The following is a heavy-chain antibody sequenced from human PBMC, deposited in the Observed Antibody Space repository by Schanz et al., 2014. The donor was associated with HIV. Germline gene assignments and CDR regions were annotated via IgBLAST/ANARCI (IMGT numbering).Heavy chain of an antibody. V-gene: IGHV3-30*04. D-gene: IGHD4-4*01. Sequence: QVQLVESGGGVVQPGRSLRLSCAGSGFIFRDYALHWVRQAPGKGLEWVAVISYDRSHKYYADSVKGQFTISRDNSKNTLVLQMNSLRAEDTAVYYCARVEGPPTFYYYYYGSDVWGQGTAVTVSS. CDR2: ISYDRSHK. CDR1: GFIFRDYA. CDR3: ARVEGPPTFYYYYYGSDV. J-gene: IGHJ6*02.